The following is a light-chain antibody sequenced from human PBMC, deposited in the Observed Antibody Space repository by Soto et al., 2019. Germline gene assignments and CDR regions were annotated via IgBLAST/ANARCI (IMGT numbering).Light chain of an antibody. CDR1: QAISSW. V-gene: IGKV1-5*01. CDR3: QQYNSYS. J-gene: IGKJ1*01. CDR2: HAS. Sequence: DLQMTQSPSTLSVSVGDRVTITCRASQAISSWLAWYQQKPGTAPKLLIYHASTLESGVPSRFSGSGSGTEFTLTISSLQPDDFATYYCQQYNSYSFGQGTKV.